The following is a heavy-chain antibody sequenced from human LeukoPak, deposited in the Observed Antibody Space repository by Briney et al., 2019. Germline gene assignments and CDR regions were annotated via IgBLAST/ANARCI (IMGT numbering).Heavy chain of an antibody. J-gene: IGHJ4*02. Sequence: SETLSLTCTVSGGSISSGDYYWSWIRQPPGKGLEWIGYIYYSGSTYYNPSLKSRVTISVDTSKNQFPLKLSSVTAADTAVYYCARVTGWFGELLYRYYFDYWGQGTLVTVSS. CDR1: GGSISSGDYY. CDR3: ARVTGWFGELLYRYYFDY. V-gene: IGHV4-30-4*01. D-gene: IGHD3-10*01. CDR2: IYYSGST.